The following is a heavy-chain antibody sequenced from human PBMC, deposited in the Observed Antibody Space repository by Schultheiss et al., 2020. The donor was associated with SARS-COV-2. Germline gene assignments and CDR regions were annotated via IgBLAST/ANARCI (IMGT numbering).Heavy chain of an antibody. D-gene: IGHD1-1*01. J-gene: IGHJ5*02. CDR1: GFTFSSYD. V-gene: IGHV3-13*05. CDR3: ARQGRYNWNDGDGWFDP. CDR2: IGTAGDP. Sequence: GESLKISCAASGFTFSSYDMHWVRQATGKGLEWVSAIGTAGDPYYPGYVKGRFTISRENAKNSLYLQMNSLRAEDTAVYYCARQGRYNWNDGDGWFDPWGQGTLVTVSS.